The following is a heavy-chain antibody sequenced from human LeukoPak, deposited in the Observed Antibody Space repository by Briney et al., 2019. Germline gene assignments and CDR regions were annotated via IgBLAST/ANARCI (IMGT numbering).Heavy chain of an antibody. CDR1: GFTFSSYA. CDR2: ISGSGDST. D-gene: IGHD4-23*01. Sequence: AGGSLRLSCAASGFTFSSYAMSWVRQAPGKGLEWVSTISGSGDSTYYADSVKGRFTISRDNSKDTLYLQMNSLRAEDTAVYYCAKDSETHSTVITPDALDIWGQGTMVTVSS. CDR3: AKDSETHSTVITPDALDI. V-gene: IGHV3-23*01. J-gene: IGHJ3*02.